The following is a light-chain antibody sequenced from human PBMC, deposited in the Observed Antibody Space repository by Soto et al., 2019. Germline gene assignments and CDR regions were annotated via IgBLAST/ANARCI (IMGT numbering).Light chain of an antibody. V-gene: IGLV1-44*01. CDR3: AAWDDNLVV. CDR2: SNN. J-gene: IGLJ2*01. Sequence: QSVLTQPPSASGTPGQRVTISCSGSSSNIGSNTVNWYQQLPGTAPKLLIYSNNQRPSGVPDRFSASKSGTSASLAISGLRSEDEADYYCAAWDDNLVVFGGGTKLTVL. CDR1: SSNIGSNT.